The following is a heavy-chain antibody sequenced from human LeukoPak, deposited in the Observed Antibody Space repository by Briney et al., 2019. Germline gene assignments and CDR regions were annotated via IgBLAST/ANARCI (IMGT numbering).Heavy chain of an antibody. J-gene: IGHJ6*02. Sequence: GRSLRLSCAASGFTFDDYAMHWVRQAPGKGLEWVSGISWNSGSIGYADSVKGRFTISRDNAKNSLYLQMNSLRAEDTALYYCAKDSSSSWYNYYYGMDVWGQGTTVTVSS. CDR1: GFTFDDYA. CDR3: AKDSSSSWYNYYYGMDV. V-gene: IGHV3-9*01. D-gene: IGHD6-13*01. CDR2: ISWNSGSI.